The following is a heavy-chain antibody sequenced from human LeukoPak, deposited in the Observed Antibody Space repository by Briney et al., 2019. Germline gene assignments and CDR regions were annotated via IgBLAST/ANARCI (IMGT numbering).Heavy chain of an antibody. Sequence: GGSLRLSCAASRFTFSNYAMTWVRQTPGKGLEWVSAISASAGTTYYADSVKGRFTISRDDSKNTLYLQMNSLRSDDTALYYCAKGGSSWSYYFDYWGQGTLVTVSS. J-gene: IGHJ4*02. CDR3: AKGGSSWSYYFDY. CDR1: RFTFSNYA. CDR2: ISASAGTT. D-gene: IGHD6-13*01. V-gene: IGHV3-23*01.